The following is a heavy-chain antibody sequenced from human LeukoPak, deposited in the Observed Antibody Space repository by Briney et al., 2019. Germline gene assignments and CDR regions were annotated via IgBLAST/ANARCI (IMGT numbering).Heavy chain of an antibody. CDR3: AREGGYSSGWRQFDY. D-gene: IGHD6-19*01. Sequence: PGGSLRLSCATSGFTFTNYGMHWVRQAPGKGREWVAFIRYEGNDKYYADSVKGRFTISRDNSKNTLYLQMNSLRAEDTAVYYCAREGGYSSGWRQFDYWGQGTLVTVSS. CDR1: GFTFTNYG. V-gene: IGHV3-30*02. CDR2: IRYEGNDK. J-gene: IGHJ4*02.